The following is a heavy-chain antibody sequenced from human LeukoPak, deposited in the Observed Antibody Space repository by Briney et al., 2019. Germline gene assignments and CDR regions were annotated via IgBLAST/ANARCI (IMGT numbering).Heavy chain of an antibody. J-gene: IGHJ3*02. CDR3: ARRATMIVVVIAPHDAFDI. CDR1: GGSISSSSYY. D-gene: IGHD3-22*01. CDR2: IYYSGST. V-gene: IGHV4-39*01. Sequence: PSQTLSLTCTVSGGSISSSSYYWGWIRQPPGKGLEWIGSIYYSGSTYYNPSLKSRVTISVDTSKNQFSLKLSSVTAADTAVYYCARRATMIVVVIAPHDAFDIRGQGTMVTVSS.